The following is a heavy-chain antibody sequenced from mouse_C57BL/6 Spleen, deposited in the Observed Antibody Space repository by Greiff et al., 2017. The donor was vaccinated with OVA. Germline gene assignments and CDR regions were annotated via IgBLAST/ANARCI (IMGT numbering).Heavy chain of an antibody. V-gene: IGHV1-26*01. J-gene: IGHJ4*01. Sequence: EVQLQQSGPELVKPGASVKISCKASGYTFTDYYMNWVKQSHGKSLEWIGDINPNNGGTRYNQKFKGKATLTVDKSSSTAYMELRSLTSEDSAVYYCARWLTSYYAMDYWGQGTSVTVSS. D-gene: IGHD2-2*01. CDR2: INPNNGGT. CDR1: GYTFTDYY. CDR3: ARWLTSYYAMDY.